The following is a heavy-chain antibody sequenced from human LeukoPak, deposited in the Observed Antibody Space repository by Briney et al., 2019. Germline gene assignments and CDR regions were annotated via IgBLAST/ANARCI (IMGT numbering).Heavy chain of an antibody. CDR2: IYSGRST. Sequence: GGSLRLSCAASGFTVSSNYMSWVRQAPGKGLEWVSVIYSGRSTYYADSVKGRFTISRDNSKNTLYLQMNSLRAEDTAVYYCARLPTYCSSTSCYLDYWGQGTLVTVSS. V-gene: IGHV3-53*01. CDR1: GFTVSSNY. D-gene: IGHD2-2*01. CDR3: ARLPTYCSSTSCYLDY. J-gene: IGHJ4*02.